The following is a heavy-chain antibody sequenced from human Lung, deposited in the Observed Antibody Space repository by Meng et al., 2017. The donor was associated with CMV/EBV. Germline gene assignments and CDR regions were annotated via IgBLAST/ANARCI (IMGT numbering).Heavy chain of an antibody. V-gene: IGHV5-51*01. D-gene: IGHD4-17*01. CDR3: ARRGMMTTRGYWFDP. J-gene: IGHJ5*02. CDR2: IYPGDSDT. Sequence: ESXKISXEGSGYSFSNYWIDWVRQMPGKGLEWMGSIYPGDSDTRYSPSFQGQVTISADESIRTAYLQWSTLKASDTDIYDCARRGMMTTRGYWFDPWGQGXLVTVSS. CDR1: GYSFSNYW.